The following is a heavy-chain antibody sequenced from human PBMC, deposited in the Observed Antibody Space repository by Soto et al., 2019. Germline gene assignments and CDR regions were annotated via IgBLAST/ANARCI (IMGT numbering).Heavy chain of an antibody. CDR2: IRSRAYSGTT. J-gene: IGHJ5*02. CDR3: TRVRVRWEPLGWFDP. CDR1: GFSFGDYG. D-gene: IGHD1-26*01. Sequence: GGSLRLSCSASGFSFGDYGMSWVRQAPGKGLEWVGFIRSRAYSGTTEYAASVKGRFTISRDDAKTIAYLQMNSLKTEDTAIYYCTRVRVRWEPLGWFDPWGQGTLVTVSS. V-gene: IGHV3-49*04.